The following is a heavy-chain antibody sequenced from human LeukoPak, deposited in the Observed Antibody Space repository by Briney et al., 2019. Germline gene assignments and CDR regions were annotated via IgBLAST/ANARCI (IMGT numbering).Heavy chain of an antibody. V-gene: IGHV4-38-2*01. Sequence: PSETLSLTCAVSDYSISSAYYWGWIRQPPGKGLEWIATISYSGRTYYNPSLKTRLTISVDTSKNQFSLKLLSVAAADTAVYYCARLKSYCGGDCYPDQFHNWGQGTLVTVSS. CDR2: ISYSGRT. CDR3: ARLKSYCGGDCYPDQFHN. D-gene: IGHD2-21*02. CDR1: DYSISSAYY. J-gene: IGHJ4*02.